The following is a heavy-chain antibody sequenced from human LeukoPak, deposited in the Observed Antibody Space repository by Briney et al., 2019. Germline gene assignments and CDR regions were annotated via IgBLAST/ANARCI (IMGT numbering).Heavy chain of an antibody. J-gene: IGHJ4*02. CDR1: GYTFTSYY. CDR2: INPSGGST. D-gene: IGHD3-10*01. CDR3: AREAYLIPTYYYGSGSQRGIDY. V-gene: IGHV1-46*01. Sequence: GASVKVSCKASGYTFTSYYMHWVRQAPGQGLEWMGIINPSGGSTSYAQKFQGRVTMTRDTSTSTVYMELSSLRSEDTAVYYCAREAYLIPTYYYGSGSQRGIDYWGQGTLATVSS.